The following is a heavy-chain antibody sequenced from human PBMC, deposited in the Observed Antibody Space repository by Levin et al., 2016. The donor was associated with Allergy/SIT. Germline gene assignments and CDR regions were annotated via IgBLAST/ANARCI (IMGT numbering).Heavy chain of an antibody. CDR2: INPSGGST. V-gene: IGHV1-46*03. CDR3: ARLSAVLRYFDWSQNAFDI. Sequence: ASVKVSCKASGYTFTSYYMHWVRQAPGQGLEWMGIINPSGGSTSYAQKFQGRVTMTRDTSTSTVYMELSSLRSEDTAVYYCARLSAVLRYFDWSQNAFDIWGQGTMVTVSS. D-gene: IGHD3-9*01. CDR1: GYTFTSYY. J-gene: IGHJ3*02.